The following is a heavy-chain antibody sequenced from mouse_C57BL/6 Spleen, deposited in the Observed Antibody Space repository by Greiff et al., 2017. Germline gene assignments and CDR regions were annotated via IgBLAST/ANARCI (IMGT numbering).Heavy chain of an antibody. J-gene: IGHJ3*01. D-gene: IGHD1-1*01. CDR3: ARGYSGSSPAWFAY. CDR2: IDPNSGGT. V-gene: IGHV1-72*01. Sequence: QVQLQQPGAELVKPGASVKLSCKASGYTFTSYWMHWVKQRPGRGLEWIGRIDPNSGGTKYNEKFKSKATLTVDKPSSTAYMQLSSLTSEDSAVYYGARGYSGSSPAWFAYWGQGTLVTVSA. CDR1: GYTFTSYW.